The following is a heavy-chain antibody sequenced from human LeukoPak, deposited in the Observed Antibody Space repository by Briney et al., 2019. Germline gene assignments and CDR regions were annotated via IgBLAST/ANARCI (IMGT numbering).Heavy chain of an antibody. CDR3: ARVDTSGGEFDY. CDR1: GYTFTGYY. J-gene: IGHJ4*02. Sequence: ASVKVSCKASGYTFTGYYMHWVRQAPGQGLEWMGWINPNSGGTNYAQKFQGRVTMTRDTSISTAYMELSRLRSEDTAMYYCARVDTSGGEFDYWGQGTLVTVSS. CDR2: INPNSGGT. V-gene: IGHV1-2*02. D-gene: IGHD6-19*01.